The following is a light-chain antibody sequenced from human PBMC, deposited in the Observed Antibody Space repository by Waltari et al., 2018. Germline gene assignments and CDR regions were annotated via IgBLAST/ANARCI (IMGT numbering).Light chain of an antibody. CDR2: GSS. V-gene: IGKV1-39*01. Sequence: DVQLTQSPSSLSASVGDRVNITCRASQRLNIDLNWYQQRPGKAPNLLIYGSSSLQGGVPSRFSATGSGTDFTLIISSLQPEDFATYYCQQSYSFPFTFGQGTRLEIK. J-gene: IGKJ5*01. CDR3: QQSYSFPFT. CDR1: QRLNID.